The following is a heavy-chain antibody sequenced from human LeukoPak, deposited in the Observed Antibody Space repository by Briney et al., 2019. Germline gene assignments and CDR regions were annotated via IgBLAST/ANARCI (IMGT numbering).Heavy chain of an antibody. CDR1: GFTFDDYA. Sequence: GGSLRLSCAASGFTFDDYAMHWVRQAPGKGLEWVSGISWNSGSIGYADSVKGRFTISRDNAKNSLYLQMNSLRAEDTAVYYCATYYYGSGSYYTSVDYWGQGTLVTVSS. CDR3: ATYYYGSGSYYTSVDY. J-gene: IGHJ4*02. CDR2: ISWNSGSI. D-gene: IGHD3-10*01. V-gene: IGHV3-9*01.